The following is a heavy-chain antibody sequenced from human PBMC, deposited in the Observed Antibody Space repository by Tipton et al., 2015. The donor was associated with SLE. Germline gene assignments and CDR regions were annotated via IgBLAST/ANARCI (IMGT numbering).Heavy chain of an antibody. CDR1: GASISDINYS. Sequence: LRLSCNVYGASISDINYSWGWGWVRQSPGKGLEWIATFYSSGSPNSRSPYYSPSLKSRVTISVDTSKNQFALRLRSVTAADTAVYYCARPDYCAGGTCYLDWGQGILVTVSS. D-gene: IGHD2-8*02. J-gene: IGHJ4*02. CDR2: FYSSGSPNSRSP. V-gene: IGHV4-39*06. CDR3: ARPDYCAGGTCYLD.